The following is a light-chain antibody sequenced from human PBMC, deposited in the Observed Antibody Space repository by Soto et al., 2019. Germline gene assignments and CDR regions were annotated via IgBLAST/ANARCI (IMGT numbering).Light chain of an antibody. CDR1: QRVSSN. CDR2: GAS. V-gene: IGKV3-15*01. CDR3: QQYNNWPPIT. Sequence: EIVMTQSPATLSVSPGERATLSCRASQRVSSNLAWYQQKPGQAPRLLIYGASTRATGIPARFSGSGSGTEFTLTISSLQSEDFAVYYWQQYNNWPPITFGQGTRLEIK. J-gene: IGKJ5*01.